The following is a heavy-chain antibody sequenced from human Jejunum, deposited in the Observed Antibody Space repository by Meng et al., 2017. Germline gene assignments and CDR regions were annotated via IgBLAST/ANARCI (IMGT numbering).Heavy chain of an antibody. D-gene: IGHD6-13*01. CDR2: IYYSGST. CDR1: GGSVSSGNYY. Sequence: QVAVHESVPGLVRPSETLSLTCTVSGGSVSSGNYYWSWIRQPPGKGLEWIGYIYYSGSTNYNPSLKRRVTISVDTSKNQFSLKLSSVTAADTAVYYCARGGFFEAAAANLIDSWGQGTLVTVSS. J-gene: IGHJ4*02. V-gene: IGHV4-61*01. CDR3: ARGGFFEAAAANLIDS.